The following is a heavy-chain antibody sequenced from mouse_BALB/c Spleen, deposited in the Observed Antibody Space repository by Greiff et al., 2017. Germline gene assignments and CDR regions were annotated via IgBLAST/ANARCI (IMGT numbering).Heavy chain of an antibody. J-gene: IGHJ2*01. Sequence: EVQRVESGGGLVQPGGSRKLSCAASGFTFSSFGMHWVRQAPEKGLEWVAYISSGSSTIYYADTVKGRFTISRDNPKNTLFLQMTSLRSEDTAMYYCARGGSGYVDYWGQGTTLTVSS. CDR3: ARGGSGYVDY. CDR2: ISSGSSTI. V-gene: IGHV5-17*02. D-gene: IGHD3-1*01. CDR1: GFTFSSFG.